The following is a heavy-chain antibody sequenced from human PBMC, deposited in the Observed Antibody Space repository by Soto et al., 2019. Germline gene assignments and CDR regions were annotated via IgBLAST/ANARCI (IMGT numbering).Heavy chain of an antibody. CDR1: GGIFSTYA. V-gene: IGHV1-69*01. CDR3: ARDRYDYGSGNYYNRIDF. J-gene: IGHJ4*02. CDR2: IIPIFGTP. Sequence: QVQLVQSGAEVKKPGSSVKVSCKASGGIFSTYAISWLRHAPGQGLEWMGGIIPIFGTPNYAQRLQGRVTITADESTSTADMELSRLRSEDTAVYYCARDRYDYGSGNYYNRIDFWGQGTLVTVSS. D-gene: IGHD3-10*01.